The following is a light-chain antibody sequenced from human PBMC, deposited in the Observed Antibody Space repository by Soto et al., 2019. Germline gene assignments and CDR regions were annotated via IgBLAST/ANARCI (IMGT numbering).Light chain of an antibody. J-gene: IGKJ1*01. V-gene: IGKV3-15*01. CDR1: QSVITN. CDR3: QQYNNWPPWT. Sequence: EIVLTQSPGTLSFSPGKISTLSCRASQSVITNLAWYQQKPVPPPRLLIYGASTKTIGTPDRFSGSGSATEFTLPISSLRSEDFAIYYCQQYNNWPPWTFGQGTKVDIK. CDR2: GAS.